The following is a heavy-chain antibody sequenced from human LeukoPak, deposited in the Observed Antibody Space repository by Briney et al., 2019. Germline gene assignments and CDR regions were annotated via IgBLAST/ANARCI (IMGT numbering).Heavy chain of an antibody. Sequence: TPSETLSLTCTVSGGSISSGSYYWSWIRQPAGKGLEWIGRIYNSGSTNYNPSLKSRVTISVDTSKNQFSLNLSSVTAADTAVYYCARVYVISRDGKGVFDYWGQGTLVTVSS. CDR2: IYNSGST. D-gene: IGHD5-24*01. CDR1: GGSISSGSYY. CDR3: ARVYVISRDGKGVFDY. V-gene: IGHV4-61*10. J-gene: IGHJ4*02.